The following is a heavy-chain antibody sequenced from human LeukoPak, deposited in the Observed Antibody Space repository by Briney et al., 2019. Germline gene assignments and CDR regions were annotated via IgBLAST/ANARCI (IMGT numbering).Heavy chain of an antibody. Sequence: SVEVSCKASGGTFSSYAISWVRQAPGQGLEWMGRIIPILGIANYAQKFQGRVTITADKSTSTAYMELSSLRSEDAAVYYCARDRDGYNSVLDYWGQGTLVTVSS. J-gene: IGHJ4*02. D-gene: IGHD5-24*01. V-gene: IGHV1-69*04. CDR3: ARDRDGYNSVLDY. CDR1: GGTFSSYA. CDR2: IIPILGIA.